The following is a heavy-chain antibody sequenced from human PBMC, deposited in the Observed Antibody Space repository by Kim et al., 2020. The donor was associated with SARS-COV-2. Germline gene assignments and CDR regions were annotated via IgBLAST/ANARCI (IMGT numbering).Heavy chain of an antibody. CDR2: ISANSDST. D-gene: IGHD5-12*01. J-gene: IGHJ6*02. V-gene: IGHV3-23*01. Sequence: GGSLRLSCAASGFTFRIYAMTWVRQAPGKGLEWVSGISANSDSTYYADSVKGRFTISRDNSKNTLYLQMNSLRVEDTAVYYCANRGGYELGYYYYGMDIWGQGTTVTVSS. CDR1: GFTFRIYA. CDR3: ANRGGYELGYYYYGMDI.